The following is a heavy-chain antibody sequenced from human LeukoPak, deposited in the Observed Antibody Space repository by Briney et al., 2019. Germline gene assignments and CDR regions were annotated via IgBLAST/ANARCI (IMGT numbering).Heavy chain of an antibody. CDR3: ARGLTIFGVVNDAFDI. Sequence: GGSLRLSCAASGFTFSSYSMNWVRQAPGKGLEWVLSISSSSSYIYYADSVKGRFTISRDNAKNTLYLQMKSLRAEDTAVYYCARGLTIFGVVNDAFDIWGQGTMVTVSS. J-gene: IGHJ3*02. D-gene: IGHD3-3*01. V-gene: IGHV3-21*01. CDR1: GFTFSSYS. CDR2: ISSSSSYI.